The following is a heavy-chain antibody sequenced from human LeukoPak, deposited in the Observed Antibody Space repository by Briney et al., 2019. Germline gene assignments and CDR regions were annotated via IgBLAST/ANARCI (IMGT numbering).Heavy chain of an antibody. Sequence: PGGSLRLSCAASGFTFRSYGMHWVRQPPGKGLEWVAVIWYDGSNKYYVDSVKGRFTISRDNSKNTLYLQMNSLRAEDTAVYYCAKAIVVVITPFDYWGQGTLVTVSS. D-gene: IGHD3-22*01. V-gene: IGHV3-33*06. CDR2: IWYDGSNK. CDR1: GFTFRSYG. J-gene: IGHJ4*02. CDR3: AKAIVVVITPFDY.